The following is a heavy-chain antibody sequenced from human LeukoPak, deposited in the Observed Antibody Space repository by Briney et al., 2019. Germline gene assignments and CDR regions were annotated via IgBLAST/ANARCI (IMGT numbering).Heavy chain of an antibody. CDR1: GFTFSSYS. CDR2: ISSSSSYI. CDR3: ARDYEAQNGGYDLAWNWFDP. Sequence: GGSLRLSCAASGFTFSSYSMNWVRQAPGKGLEWVSSISSSSSYIYYADSVKGRFTISRDNAKNSLYLQMNSLRAEDTAVYYCARDYEAQNGGYDLAWNWFDPWGQGTLVTVSS. D-gene: IGHD5-12*01. J-gene: IGHJ5*02. V-gene: IGHV3-21*01.